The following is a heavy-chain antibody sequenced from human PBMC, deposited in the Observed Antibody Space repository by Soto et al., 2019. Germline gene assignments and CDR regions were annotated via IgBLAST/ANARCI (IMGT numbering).Heavy chain of an antibody. D-gene: IGHD3-16*01. CDR1: GYTFPRYD. V-gene: IGHV1-8*01. Sequence: GASVKVSWKASGYTFPRYDINWVRQATGQGLEWMGWMNPNSGNTGYAQKFQGRVTMTRNTSISTAYMELSSLRSEDTAVYYCARVGGGTAGYYMDVWGKGTTVTVSS. CDR3: ARVGGGTAGYYMDV. CDR2: MNPNSGNT. J-gene: IGHJ6*03.